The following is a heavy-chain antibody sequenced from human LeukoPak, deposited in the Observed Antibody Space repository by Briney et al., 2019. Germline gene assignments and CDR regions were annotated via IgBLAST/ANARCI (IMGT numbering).Heavy chain of an antibody. J-gene: IGHJ5*02. D-gene: IGHD7-27*01. Sequence: ASVKVSCKASGYIFSNYGITWVRQAPGHGLEWMGWISGHSGNTNYAQKFQDRATMTTDTSTSTAYMELRSLRFDDTAVYYCARDFTWGSGGAPIDDNWLDPWGQGILVTVSS. CDR2: ISGHSGNT. V-gene: IGHV1-18*01. CDR3: ARDFTWGSGGAPIDDNWLDP. CDR1: GYIFSNYG.